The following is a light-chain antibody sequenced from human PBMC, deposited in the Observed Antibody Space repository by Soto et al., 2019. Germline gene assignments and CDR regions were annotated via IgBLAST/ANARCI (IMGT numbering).Light chain of an antibody. CDR3: CSYADNTDYV. V-gene: IGLV2-8*01. J-gene: IGLJ1*01. Sequence: QSALTHPPSVSGSPGQSVTISCTGTSSDVGAYNYVSWYQQHPGKAPKLMIYEVTRRPSGVPDRFSGSKSGNTASLNVSGLQAEDEADYYCCSYADNTDYVFGTGTKV. CDR1: SSDVGAYNY. CDR2: EVT.